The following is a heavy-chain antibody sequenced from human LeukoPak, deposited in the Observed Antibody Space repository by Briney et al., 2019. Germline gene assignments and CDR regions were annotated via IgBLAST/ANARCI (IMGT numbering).Heavy chain of an antibody. CDR2: INHSGST. CDR3: ARAGVRQGCSSTSCYLDFDP. J-gene: IGHJ5*02. V-gene: IGHV4-34*01. D-gene: IGHD2-2*01. CDR1: GGSFSGYY. Sequence: SETLSLTCAVYGGSFSGYYWSWIRQPPGKGLEWIGEINHSGSTNYNPSLKSRVTISVDTSKNQFSLKLSSVTAADTAVYYCARAGVRQGCSSTSCYLDFDPWGQGTLVTVSS.